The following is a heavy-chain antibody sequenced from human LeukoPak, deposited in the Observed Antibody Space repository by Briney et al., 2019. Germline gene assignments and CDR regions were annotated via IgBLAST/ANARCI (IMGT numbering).Heavy chain of an antibody. CDR3: ARAQVFSYMWIDY. CDR1: GGSISSHY. V-gene: IGHV4-59*11. D-gene: IGHD5-18*01. Sequence: SETLSLTCTVSGGSISSHYWSWIRQPPGKGLEWIGYIYYSGSTNYNPSLKSRVTISVDTSKNQFSLKLSSVTAADTAVYYCARAQVFSYMWIDYWGQGTLVTVSS. CDR2: IYYSGST. J-gene: IGHJ4*02.